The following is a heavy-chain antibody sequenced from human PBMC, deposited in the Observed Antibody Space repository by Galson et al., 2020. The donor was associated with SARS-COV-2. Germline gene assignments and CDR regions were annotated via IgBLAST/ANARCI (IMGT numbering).Heavy chain of an antibody. CDR2: IYWDDDK. CDR3: AHRRAGFGEPYFDY. CDR1: GFSLSTSGVG. V-gene: IGHV2-5*02. J-gene: IGHJ4*02. Sequence: SGPTLVKPTQTLTLTCTFSGFSLSTSGVGVGWIRQPPGKALEWLALIYWDDDKRYSPSLKSRLTITQDTSKNQVVLTMTNMDPVDTATYYCAHRRAGFGEPYFDYWGQGTLVTVSS. D-gene: IGHD3-10*01.